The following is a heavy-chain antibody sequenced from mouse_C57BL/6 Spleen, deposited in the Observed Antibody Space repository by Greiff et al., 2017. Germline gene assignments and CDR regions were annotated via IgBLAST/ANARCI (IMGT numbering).Heavy chain of an antibody. V-gene: IGHV1-69*01. J-gene: IGHJ2*01. CDR2: IDPSDSYT. CDR3: ASSGVGGYFDY. Sequence: QVQLQQPGAELVMPGASVKLSCKASGYTFTSYWMHWVKQRPGQGLEWIGEIDPSDSYTNYNQQFKGTSTLTVEKSSSTAYLQRSGLSSEYSAVYYCASSGVGGYFDYWGQGTTLTVSS. CDR1: GYTFTSYW. D-gene: IGHD1-1*02.